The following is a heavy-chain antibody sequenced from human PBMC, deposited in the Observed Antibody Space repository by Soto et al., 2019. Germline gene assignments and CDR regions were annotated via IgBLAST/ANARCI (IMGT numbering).Heavy chain of an antibody. CDR3: ARVSQDTWSYDY. CDR1: GYTFTSYG. J-gene: IGHJ4*02. Sequence: ASVKASCKASGYTFTSYGISWVRQAPGQGLEWMGVITPNGGSTNYAQTFQGRVTMTRDTSTSTVYMELSSLRSEDTAVYYCARVSQDTWSYDYWGQGTLVTVSS. D-gene: IGHD3-10*01. V-gene: IGHV1-46*03. CDR2: ITPNGGST.